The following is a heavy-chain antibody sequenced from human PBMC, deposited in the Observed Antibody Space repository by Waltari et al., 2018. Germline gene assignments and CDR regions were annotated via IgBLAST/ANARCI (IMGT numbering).Heavy chain of an antibody. D-gene: IGHD1-1*01. CDR3: ARGNYWSVSNWFDP. V-gene: IGHV4-34*01. Sequence: QVQLQQWGAGLLKPSETLSLTCAVYGGSFSGYYWSWIRQPRGKGLEWMGEINHSGRTTDNTAPQSRFNISVDTSKNQFSLKLSSVTAADTAVYYCARGNYWSVSNWFDPWGQGTLVTVSS. CDR2: INHSGRT. J-gene: IGHJ5*02. CDR1: GGSFSGYY.